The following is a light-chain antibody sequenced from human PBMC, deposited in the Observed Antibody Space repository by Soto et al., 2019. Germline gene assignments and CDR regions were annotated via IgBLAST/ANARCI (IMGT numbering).Light chain of an antibody. CDR3: QQLERYPST. CDR1: QSISTY. CDR2: GAS. Sequence: EILLTQSPVTLSLSPGQRATLSCRASQSISTYLAWYQVKPGQAPRLLIYGASTRATGIPARFSGSGSGTDFTLTISSLQPEDFATYYCQQLERYPSTFGGGTKVDIK. V-gene: IGKV3-11*01. J-gene: IGKJ4*01.